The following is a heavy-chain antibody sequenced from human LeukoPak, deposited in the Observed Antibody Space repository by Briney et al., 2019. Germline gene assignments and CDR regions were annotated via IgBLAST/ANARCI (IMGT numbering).Heavy chain of an antibody. J-gene: IGHJ4*02. CDR2: IYYSGST. CDR3: ARDGRLKLQSRSFDY. Sequence: SETLSLTCTVSGGSISSSSYYWGWIRQPPGKGLEWIGSIYYSGSTYYNPPLKSRVTISVDTSKNQFSLKLSSVTAADTAVYYCARDGRLKLQSRSFDYWGQGTLVTVSS. D-gene: IGHD1-7*01. V-gene: IGHV4-39*07. CDR1: GGSISSSSYY.